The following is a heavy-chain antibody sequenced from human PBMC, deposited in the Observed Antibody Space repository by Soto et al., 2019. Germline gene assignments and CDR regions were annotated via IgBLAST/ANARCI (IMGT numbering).Heavy chain of an antibody. CDR2: ISYDGSNK. CDR1: GFTFSSYA. V-gene: IGHV3-30-3*01. Sequence: QVQLVESGGGVVQPGRSLRLSCAASGFTFSSYAMHWVRQAPGKGLEWVAVISYDGSNKYYADSVKGRFTISRDNSKNTLYLQMNSLRAEDTAVYYCARENERIFGYWGQGTLVTVSS. CDR3: ARENERIFGY. J-gene: IGHJ4*02.